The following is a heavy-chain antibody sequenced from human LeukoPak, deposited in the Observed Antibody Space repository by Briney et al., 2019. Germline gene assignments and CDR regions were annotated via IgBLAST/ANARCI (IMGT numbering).Heavy chain of an antibody. CDR2: IIPIFGTA. D-gene: IGHD5-24*01. V-gene: IGHV1-69*01. CDR3: ARGIQRDGYNLGY. Sequence: GIIPIFGTANYAQKFQGRVTITADESTSTAYMELSSLRSEDTAVYYCARGIQRDGYNLGYWGQGTLVTVSS. J-gene: IGHJ4*02.